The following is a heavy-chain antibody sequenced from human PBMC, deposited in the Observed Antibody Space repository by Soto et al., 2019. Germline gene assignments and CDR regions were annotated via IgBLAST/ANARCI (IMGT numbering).Heavy chain of an antibody. CDR3: ARGRSFGGVSALRRSYAFDS. Sequence: WILKAPGQGLEWMGIINPSGGSTSYAQKFQGRVTMTRDTSTSTVYMELSSLRSEDTAVYYCARGRSFGGVSALRRSYAFDSWCQLTLVTVS. J-gene: IGHJ4*03. V-gene: IGHV1-46*03. D-gene: IGHD3-16*01. CDR2: INPSGGST.